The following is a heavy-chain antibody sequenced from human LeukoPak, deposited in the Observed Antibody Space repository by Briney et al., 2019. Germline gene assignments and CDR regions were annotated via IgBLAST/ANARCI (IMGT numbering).Heavy chain of an antibody. CDR2: IVVGSGNT. CDR1: GFTFTSSA. Sequence: ASVKVSCKASGFTFTSSAMQWVRQARGQRLEWIGWIVVGSGNTNYAQKFQERVTITRDMSTSTAYMELSSLSSEDTAVYYCAAEVRYSSSAEYFQHWGQGTLVTVSS. V-gene: IGHV1-58*02. J-gene: IGHJ1*01. D-gene: IGHD6-6*01. CDR3: AAEVRYSSSAEYFQH.